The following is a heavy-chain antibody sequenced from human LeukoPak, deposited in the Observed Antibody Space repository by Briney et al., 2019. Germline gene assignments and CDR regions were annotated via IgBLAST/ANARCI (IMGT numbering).Heavy chain of an antibody. CDR1: GFIFSTYT. D-gene: IGHD5-12*01. Sequence: GGSLRLSCSASGFIFSTYTMYWVRQAPGKGLEYVSVINGDGRTTYYIDSVKGRFTISRDNSKNTLYLQMSSLRADDTAVYYCVGDQVDDTGYLRWGQGTRVTVSS. CDR3: VGDQVDDTGYLR. CDR2: INGDGRTT. J-gene: IGHJ4*02. V-gene: IGHV3-64D*06.